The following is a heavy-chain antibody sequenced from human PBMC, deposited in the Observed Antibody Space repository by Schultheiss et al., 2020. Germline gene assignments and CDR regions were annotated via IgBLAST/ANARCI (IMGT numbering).Heavy chain of an antibody. CDR2: IYTSGST. V-gene: IGHV4-61*02. CDR1: GGSISSGSYY. J-gene: IGHJ5*02. D-gene: IGHD2-15*01. Sequence: SETLSLTCTVSGGSISSGSYYWSWIRQPAGKGLEWIGRIYTSGSTNYNPSLKSRVTISVDTSKNQFSLKLSSVTAADTAVYYCARWTGYCSGGSCYSTWFDPWGQGTLVTVSS. CDR3: ARWTGYCSGGSCYSTWFDP.